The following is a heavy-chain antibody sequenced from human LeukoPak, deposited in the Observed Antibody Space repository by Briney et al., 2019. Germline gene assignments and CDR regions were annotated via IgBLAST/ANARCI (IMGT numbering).Heavy chain of an antibody. D-gene: IGHD1-7*01. J-gene: IGHJ4*02. Sequence: PGGSLRLSCAASGFTFSSYAMSWVRQAPGKGLEWVSAISGSGGSTYYADSVKGRFTISRDNSKNTLYLQMNSLRAEDTAVYYCAKDMTGTTGGTLVYWGQGTLVTVSS. CDR1: GFTFSSYA. CDR3: AKDMTGTTGGTLVY. CDR2: ISGSGGST. V-gene: IGHV3-23*01.